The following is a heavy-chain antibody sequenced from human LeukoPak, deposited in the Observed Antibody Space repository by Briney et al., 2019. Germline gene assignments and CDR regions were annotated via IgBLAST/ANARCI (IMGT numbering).Heavy chain of an antibody. CDR2: IYDSGRT. CDR3: ARLNGGN. D-gene: IGHD3-16*01. Sequence: SETLSLTCTVSGVSISSYQWSWIRQPPGKGLEWIGYIYDSGRTRYNPSFKSRVTISVDTSKNQFFLRLSSVTAADTAVYYCARLNGGNWGQGTLVTVSS. CDR1: GVSISSYQ. V-gene: IGHV4-59*08. J-gene: IGHJ4*02.